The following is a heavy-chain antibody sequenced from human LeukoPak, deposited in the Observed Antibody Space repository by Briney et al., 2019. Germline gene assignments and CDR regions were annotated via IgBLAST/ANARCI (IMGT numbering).Heavy chain of an antibody. J-gene: IGHJ4*02. CDR2: INRHGNT. CDR1: GEPFSGYY. D-gene: IGHD3-3*01. CDR3: ARLVPERFFQLNPEGYYDY. V-gene: IGHV4-34*01. Sequence: SETLSLTCAVSGEPFSGYYWGWIRQPPGKGLELLGEINRHGNTDYNPSLKSRVSMSIDTSKNQFSLKLISVTAADTAVYYCARLVPERFFQLNPEGYYDYWGQGTLVTVSS.